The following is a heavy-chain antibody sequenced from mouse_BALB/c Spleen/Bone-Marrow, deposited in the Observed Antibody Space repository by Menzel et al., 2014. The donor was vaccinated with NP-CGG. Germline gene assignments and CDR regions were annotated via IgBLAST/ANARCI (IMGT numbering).Heavy chain of an antibody. CDR3: TTYGNYEAWFAY. CDR1: GYTFTSYW. Sequence: LQESGSELVRPGASVKLSCEASGYTFTSYWMHWVKQRPGQGLEWIGNIYPGSGNTNYDEKFKSKATLTVDTSSNTAYMQLSSLTSEDSTVYYCTTYGNYEAWFAYWGQGTLVTVSA. CDR2: IYPGSGNT. D-gene: IGHD2-1*01. J-gene: IGHJ3*01. V-gene: IGHV1S22*01.